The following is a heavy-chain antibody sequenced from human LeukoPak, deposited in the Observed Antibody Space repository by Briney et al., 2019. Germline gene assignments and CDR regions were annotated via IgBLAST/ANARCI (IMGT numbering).Heavy chain of an antibody. CDR2: IDPSDSYT. Sequence: GESLKISCKGSGCSFTSYWISWVRQMPGKGLEWTGRIDPSDSYTNYSPSFQGHVTISADKSISTAYLQWSSLKASDTAMYYCARRCSSSSCPFEYWGQGTLVTVSS. CDR1: GCSFTSYW. CDR3: ARRCSSSSCPFEY. V-gene: IGHV5-10-1*01. J-gene: IGHJ4*02. D-gene: IGHD2-2*01.